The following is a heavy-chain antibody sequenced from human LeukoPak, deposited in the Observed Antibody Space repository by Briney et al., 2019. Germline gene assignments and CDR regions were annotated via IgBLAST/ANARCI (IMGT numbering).Heavy chain of an antibody. CDR1: GFTFSSYA. Sequence: PGGSLRLSCAASGFTFSSYAMSWVRQAPGKGLEWVPAISGSGGSTYYADSVKGRFTISRDNSKNTLYLQMNSLRAEDTAVYYCAKGSGVTMIVVVITTKYYFDNWGQGTLVTVSS. D-gene: IGHD3-22*01. CDR2: ISGSGGST. CDR3: AKGSGVTMIVVVITTKYYFDN. J-gene: IGHJ4*02. V-gene: IGHV3-23*01.